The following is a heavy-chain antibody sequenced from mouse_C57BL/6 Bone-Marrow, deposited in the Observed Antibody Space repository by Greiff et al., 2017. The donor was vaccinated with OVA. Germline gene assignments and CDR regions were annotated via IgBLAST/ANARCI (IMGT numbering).Heavy chain of an antibody. CDR3: ARPDYGSSYGYFDY. CDR2: ISSGSSTI. CDR1: GFTFSDYG. Sequence: EVKVEESGGGLVKPGGSLKLSCAASGFTFSDYGMHWVRQAPEKGLEWVAYISSGSSTIYYADTVKGRFTISRDNAKNTLFLQMTSLRSEDTAMYYCARPDYGSSYGYFDYWGQGTTLTVSS. D-gene: IGHD1-1*01. V-gene: IGHV5-17*01. J-gene: IGHJ2*01.